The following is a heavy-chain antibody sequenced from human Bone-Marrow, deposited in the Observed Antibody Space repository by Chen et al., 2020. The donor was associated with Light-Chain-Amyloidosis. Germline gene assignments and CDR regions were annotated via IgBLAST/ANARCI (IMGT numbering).Heavy chain of an antibody. CDR3: ARRRDGYNFDY. CDR2: IYPDDSDA. J-gene: IGHJ4*02. V-gene: IGHV5-51*01. D-gene: IGHD5-12*01. Sequence: QSGPEVKKPGESLKISCKGSGYTFPNYWIGWVRQMPGKGLEWMGVIYPDDSDARYSPSFEGQVTISADKSITTAYLQWRSLKASDTAMYYCARRRDGYNFDYWGQGTLVTVSS. CDR1: GYTFPNYW.